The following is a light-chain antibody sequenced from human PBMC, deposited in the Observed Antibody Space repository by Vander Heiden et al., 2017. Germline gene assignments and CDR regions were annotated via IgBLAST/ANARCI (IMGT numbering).Light chain of an antibody. J-gene: IGLJ1*01. V-gene: IGLV1-47*01. CDR1: NANIGSNY. CDR3: GVWNDNLSSQV. CDR2: RNN. Sequence: QSVVTQPPSASGTPGQSITISCSGNNANIGSNYVFWYQLIPGTAPKLLIYRNNQRPSQVPDRFSGSKSGTSASLAISGLRSEDEADYFCGVWNDNLSSQVFGTGTEVTVL.